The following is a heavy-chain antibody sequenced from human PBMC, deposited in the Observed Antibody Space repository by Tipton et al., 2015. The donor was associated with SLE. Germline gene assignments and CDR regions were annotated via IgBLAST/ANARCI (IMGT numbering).Heavy chain of an antibody. J-gene: IGHJ5*02. D-gene: IGHD5-18*01. Sequence: TLSLTCTVSGDSISGHYWSWIRQSPGKGLEWIGYIYYSGSTNYNPSLKSRVTISVDTSKNQFSLRLTSVIAADTAVYYCARLHGYSYGLNWFDPWGQGTLISVSS. CDR3: ARLHGYSYGLNWFDP. V-gene: IGHV4-59*11. CDR2: IYYSGST. CDR1: GDSISGHY.